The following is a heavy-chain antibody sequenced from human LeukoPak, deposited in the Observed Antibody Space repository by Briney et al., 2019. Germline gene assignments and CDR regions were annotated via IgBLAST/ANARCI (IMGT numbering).Heavy chain of an antibody. Sequence: ASVKVSCKASGYTFTSYGISWVRQAPGQGLEWMGWISAYNGNTNYAQKLQGRVTMTTDTSTSTAYMELRSLRSDDTAVYYCARDRLRGYYYYGMDVWGQGTRSPSP. V-gene: IGHV1-18*01. CDR2: ISAYNGNT. J-gene: IGHJ6*02. CDR3: ARDRLRGYYYYGMDV. D-gene: IGHD4-17*01. CDR1: GYTFTSYG.